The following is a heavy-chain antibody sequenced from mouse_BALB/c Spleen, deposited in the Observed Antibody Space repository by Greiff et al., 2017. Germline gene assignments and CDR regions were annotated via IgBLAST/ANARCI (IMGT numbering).Heavy chain of an antibody. CDR2: INPSSGYT. Sequence: QVQLQQSGAELARPGASVKMSCKASGYTFTSYTMHWVKQRPGQGLEWIGYINPSSGYTNYNQKFKDKATLTADKSSSTAYMQLSSLTSEDSAVYYCARRDYYGSSYGRDAMDYWGQGTSVTVSS. J-gene: IGHJ4*01. D-gene: IGHD1-1*01. CDR3: ARRDYYGSSYGRDAMDY. CDR1: GYTFTSYT. V-gene: IGHV1-4*01.